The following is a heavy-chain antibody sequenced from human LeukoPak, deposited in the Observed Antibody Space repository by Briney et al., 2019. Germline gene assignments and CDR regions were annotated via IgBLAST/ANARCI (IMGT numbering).Heavy chain of an antibody. CDR1: GFTFSSYA. J-gene: IGHJ4*02. CDR3: AKDFKSANWGSGVDY. V-gene: IGHV3-30*18. D-gene: IGHD7-27*01. Sequence: GGSLRLSCAASGFTFSSYAMSWVRQAPGKGLEWVAVISYDGNNKFYADSVKGRFTISRDNSKNTLYLQMNSLRAEDTAVYYCAKDFKSANWGSGVDYWGQGTLVTVSS. CDR2: ISYDGNNK.